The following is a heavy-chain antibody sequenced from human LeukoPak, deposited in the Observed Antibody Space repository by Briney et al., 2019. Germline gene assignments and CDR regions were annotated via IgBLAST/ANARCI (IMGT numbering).Heavy chain of an antibody. J-gene: IGHJ4*02. CDR3: ARLPGASYFNY. V-gene: IGHV3-30*03. CDR2: ISYDGSNK. Sequence: GGSLRLSCAASGFTFSSYGMHWVRQAPGKGLEWVAVISYDGSNKYYADSVKGRFTISRDNSKNTLYLQMNSLRAEDTAVYYCARLPGASYFNYWGEGTLVTVSS. D-gene: IGHD3-10*01. CDR1: GFTFSSYG.